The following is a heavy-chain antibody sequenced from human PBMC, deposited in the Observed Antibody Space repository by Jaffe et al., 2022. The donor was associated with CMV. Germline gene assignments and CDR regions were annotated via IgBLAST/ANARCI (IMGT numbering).Heavy chain of an antibody. J-gene: IGHJ4*02. Sequence: QVQLVQSGAEVKKPGSSVKVSCKVSGGIFSSYAISWVRQAPGQGLEWMGGIIPVFGISKYAQKFQGRVTVTADASTGTAYMELSDLRSEDTAVYYCARDRSVASIRYFDFWGQGTQVTVSS. CDR1: GGIFSSYA. D-gene: IGHD6-19*01. CDR2: IIPVFGIS. V-gene: IGHV1-69*01. CDR3: ARDRSVASIRYFDF.